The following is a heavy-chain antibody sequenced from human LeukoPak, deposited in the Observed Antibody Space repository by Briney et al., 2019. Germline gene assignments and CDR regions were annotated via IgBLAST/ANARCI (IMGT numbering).Heavy chain of an antibody. V-gene: IGHV3-48*01. Sequence: PGGSLRLSCVASGFSFSIYYMNRVRQAPGKGLEWLSHITGSNDTIYYTDSVKGRFTVSRDNAKNSLYLQMTSLRAEDTAVYCCVRDSTVGVDYCGQGTLVTVS. D-gene: IGHD4-23*01. CDR1: GFSFSIYY. J-gene: IGHJ4*02. CDR3: VRDSTVGVDY. CDR2: ITGSNDTI.